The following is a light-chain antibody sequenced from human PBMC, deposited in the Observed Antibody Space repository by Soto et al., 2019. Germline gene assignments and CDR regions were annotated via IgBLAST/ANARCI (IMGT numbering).Light chain of an antibody. CDR2: GAS. CDR1: RSVSSSY. J-gene: IGKJ2*01. V-gene: IGKV3-20*01. CDR3: QQYSSSPPVYT. Sequence: IVLTQSPGTLSLSPGERATLSCRASRSVSSSYLAWYQQKPGQAPRLLIYGASFRATGIPDRFSGSASGTDFTLTISRLEPEDFAVYYCQQYSSSPPVYTFGQGTKLEI.